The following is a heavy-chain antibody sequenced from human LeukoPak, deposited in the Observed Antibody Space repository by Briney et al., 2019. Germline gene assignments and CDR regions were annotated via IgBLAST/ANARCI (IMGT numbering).Heavy chain of an antibody. V-gene: IGHV4-39*01. D-gene: IGHD3-10*01. Sequence: PSETLSLTCTVSGGSISSSSYYWGWIRQPPGKGLEWIGSIYHSGSSYYNPSLKNRVTISVDTSKNQFSLKLSSVTAADTAVYYCARHSSYYGNFDYWGQGTLVTVSS. CDR2: IYHSGSS. CDR3: ARHSSYYGNFDY. CDR1: GGSISSSSYY. J-gene: IGHJ4*02.